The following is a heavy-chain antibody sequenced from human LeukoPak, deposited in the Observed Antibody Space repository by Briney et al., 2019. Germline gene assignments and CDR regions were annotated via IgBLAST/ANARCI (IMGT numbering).Heavy chain of an antibody. Sequence: GGSLRLSCAASGFTFNTYSMNWVRQAPGKGLEWVSYISSSSNIIFHADSVKGRFTISRDNAKKSLFLQMNSLRAEDTAVYYCARDYYDSSSSYFDYWGQGTLVTVSS. CDR2: ISSSSNII. J-gene: IGHJ4*02. CDR1: GFTFNTYS. CDR3: ARDYYDSSSSYFDY. V-gene: IGHV3-48*01. D-gene: IGHD3-22*01.